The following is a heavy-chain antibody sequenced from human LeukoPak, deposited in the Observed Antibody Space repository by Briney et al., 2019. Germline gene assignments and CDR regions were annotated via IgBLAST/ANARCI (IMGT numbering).Heavy chain of an antibody. CDR1: GFTFSSYW. V-gene: IGHV3-74*01. D-gene: IGHD4-17*01. Sequence: GGSLRLSCAASGFTFSSYWMHWVRQAPGKGLVWVSRINSDGSSTSYADSVKGRFTISRDNAKNTLYLQMNSLRAEDTAAYYCARVATVTRVGYFQHWGQGTLVTVSS. CDR3: ARVATVTRVGYFQH. CDR2: INSDGSST. J-gene: IGHJ1*01.